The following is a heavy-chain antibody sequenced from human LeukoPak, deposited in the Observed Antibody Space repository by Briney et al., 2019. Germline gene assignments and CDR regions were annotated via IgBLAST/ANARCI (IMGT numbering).Heavy chain of an antibody. CDR1: GYMFTSHG. V-gene: IGHV1-18*01. CDR2: ISAQNGNT. D-gene: IGHD2-2*01. J-gene: IGHJ6*03. CDR3: ARETGYCSSTSCYAAPYYYYYYMDV. Sequence: ASVKVSCKSSGYMFTSHGIHWLRQAPGQGLEWMGWISAQNGNTNYVQQFLGRVTMTRDTSASTAYMELRSLKSDDTAVYYCARETGYCSSTSCYAAPYYYYYYMDVWGKGTTVTISS.